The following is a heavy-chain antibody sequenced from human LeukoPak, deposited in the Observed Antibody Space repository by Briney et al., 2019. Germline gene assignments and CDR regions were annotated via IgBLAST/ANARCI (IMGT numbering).Heavy chain of an antibody. D-gene: IGHD1-26*01. CDR1: GFTLSDSV. J-gene: IGHJ5*02. Sequence: GGSLRLSCAASGFTLSDSVIHWVRQASGKGLEWVGLIDRPAKSYATAYGASVGGRFTISRDDSKNTAYLQMDSLKTEDTALYYCTRDRGTYNWLDPWGQGTLVTVSS. CDR3: TRDRGTYNWLDP. V-gene: IGHV3-73*01. CDR2: IDRPAKSYAT.